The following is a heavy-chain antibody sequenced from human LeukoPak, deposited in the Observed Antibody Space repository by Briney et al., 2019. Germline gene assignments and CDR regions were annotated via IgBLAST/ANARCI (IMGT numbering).Heavy chain of an antibody. V-gene: IGHV4-59*01. D-gene: IGHD5-24*01. CDR2: IYYSGST. Sequence: PSETLSLTCSVSGASISSYYWSWIRQPPGKGLEWIAYIYYSGSTNYNPSLKSRVTISVDTSKNQFSLKLSSVTAADTAVYYCARTENYIPEDWFDPWGQGTLVTVSS. CDR3: ARTENYIPEDWFDP. J-gene: IGHJ5*02. CDR1: GASISSYY.